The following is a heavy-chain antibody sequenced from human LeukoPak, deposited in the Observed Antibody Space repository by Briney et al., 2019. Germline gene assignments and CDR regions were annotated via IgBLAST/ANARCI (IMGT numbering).Heavy chain of an antibody. CDR3: ASFQQARITGTRSAFDI. Sequence: PGGSLRLSCAASGFTFSSYSMNWVRQAPGKGLEWVSSISSSSSYIYYADSVKGRFTISRDNAKNSLYLQMNSLRAEDTAVYYCASFQQARITGTRSAFDIWGQGTMVTVSS. J-gene: IGHJ3*02. D-gene: IGHD1-7*01. V-gene: IGHV3-21*01. CDR1: GFTFSSYS. CDR2: ISSSSSYI.